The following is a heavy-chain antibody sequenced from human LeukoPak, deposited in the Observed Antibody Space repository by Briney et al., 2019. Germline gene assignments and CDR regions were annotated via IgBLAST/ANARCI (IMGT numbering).Heavy chain of an antibody. CDR1: GGSISSSSYY. CDR3: ARVLPSRHKLYYFDY. V-gene: IGHV4-39*01. D-gene: IGHD6-13*01. CDR2: IYYSGST. J-gene: IGHJ4*02. Sequence: KPSETLSLTCTVSGGSISSSSYYWGWIRQPPGKGLEWIGSIYYSGSTYYNPSLKSRVTISVDTSKNQFSLKLSSVTAADTAVYYCARVLPSRHKLYYFDYWGQGTLVTVSS.